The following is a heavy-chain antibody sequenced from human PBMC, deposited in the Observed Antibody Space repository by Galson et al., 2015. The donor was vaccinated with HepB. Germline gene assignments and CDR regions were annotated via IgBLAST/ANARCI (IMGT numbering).Heavy chain of an antibody. Sequence: SETLSLTCTVSGGSISSSSYYWGWIRQPPGKGLEWIGSIYYSGSTYYNPSLKSRVTISVDTSKNQFSLKLSSVTAADTAVYYCARHYYDSSGYYYRYPNWFDPWGQGTLVTVSS. V-gene: IGHV4-39*01. D-gene: IGHD3-22*01. CDR3: ARHYYDSSGYYYRYPNWFDP. J-gene: IGHJ5*02. CDR1: GGSISSSSYY. CDR2: IYYSGST.